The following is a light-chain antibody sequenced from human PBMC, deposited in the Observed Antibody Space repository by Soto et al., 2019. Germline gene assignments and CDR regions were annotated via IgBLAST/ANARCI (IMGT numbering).Light chain of an antibody. CDR3: QQYNSYST. J-gene: IGKJ1*01. Sequence: DIQMTQSPSTLSTAVGDRVTITCRASQSISNWLAWYQQKPGKAPKLLIYAASSLESGVPSRFSGSGSGTEFTLTISSLQPDDFATYYCQQYNSYSTCGQGTKVEIK. CDR1: QSISNW. CDR2: AAS. V-gene: IGKV1-5*01.